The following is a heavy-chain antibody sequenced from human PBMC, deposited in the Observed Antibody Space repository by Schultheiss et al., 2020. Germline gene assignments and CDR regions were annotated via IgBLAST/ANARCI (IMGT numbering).Heavy chain of an antibody. CDR1: GGSFSGYY. J-gene: IGHJ3*01. CDR2: INHSGST. V-gene: IGHV4-34*09. Sequence: SETLSLTCAVYGGSFSGYYWSWIRQPPGKGLEWIGEINHSGSTNYNPSLKSRVTISVDTSKNQFSLKLSSVTAADTAVYYCARPYGSGSSQVAFDVWGQGTLVTVSS. CDR3: ARPYGSGSSQVAFDV. D-gene: IGHD3-10*01.